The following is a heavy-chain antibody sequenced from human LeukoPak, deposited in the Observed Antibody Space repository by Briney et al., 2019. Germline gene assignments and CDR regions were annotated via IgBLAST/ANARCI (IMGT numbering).Heavy chain of an antibody. J-gene: IGHJ6*02. Sequence: GRSLRLSCAASGFTFDDYAMHWVRQAPGKGLEWASGISWNSGSIGYADSVKGRFTISRDNAKNSLYLQMNSLRAEDTALYYCAKDIGPPYCSSTSCYPLDYYGMDVWGQGTTVTVSS. CDR3: AKDIGPPYCSSTSCYPLDYYGMDV. CDR1: GFTFDDYA. CDR2: ISWNSGSI. D-gene: IGHD2-2*01. V-gene: IGHV3-9*01.